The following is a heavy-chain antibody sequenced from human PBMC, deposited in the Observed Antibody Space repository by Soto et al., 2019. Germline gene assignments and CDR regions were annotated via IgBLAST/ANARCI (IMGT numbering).Heavy chain of an antibody. D-gene: IGHD2-15*01. CDR3: AKDKSSVDDVYYYYYGLDI. V-gene: IGHV1-18*01. Sequence: QVQLVQSGAEVKKPGASVKVSCKTSGFTFSNYGISWVRQAPGQGLEWMGWISGYNHKTHYIQSLQGRVTMTTDTSTSTAYMELRSLTSDDTAVYYCAKDKSSVDDVYYYYYGLDIWGPGTTVTVSS. CDR1: GFTFSNYG. CDR2: ISGYNHKT. J-gene: IGHJ6*02.